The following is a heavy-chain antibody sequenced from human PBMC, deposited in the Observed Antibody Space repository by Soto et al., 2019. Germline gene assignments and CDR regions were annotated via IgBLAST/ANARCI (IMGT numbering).Heavy chain of an antibody. Sequence: PSETLSLTCTVSGGPISSYYWSWIRQPPGKGLEWIGYIYYSGSTNYNPSLKSRVTISVDTSKNQFSLKLSSVTAADTAVYYCARTYYDFWSGYSPYYYYGMDVWGQGTTVTVSS. CDR2: IYYSGST. V-gene: IGHV4-59*01. CDR1: GGPISSYY. J-gene: IGHJ6*02. CDR3: ARTYYDFWSGYSPYYYYGMDV. D-gene: IGHD3-3*01.